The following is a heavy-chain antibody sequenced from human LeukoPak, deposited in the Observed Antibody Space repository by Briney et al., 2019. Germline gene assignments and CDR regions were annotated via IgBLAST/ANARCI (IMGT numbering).Heavy chain of an antibody. CDR1: GGSISSYY. D-gene: IGHD3-22*01. CDR2: IYYSGST. Sequence: SETLSLTCTVSGGSISSYYRSWIRQPPGKGLEWIGYIYYSGSTNYNPSLKSRVTISVDTSKNQFSLKLSSVTAADTAVYYCARHWEYYYDSPFDYWGQGTLVTVSS. V-gene: IGHV4-59*08. CDR3: ARHWEYYYDSPFDY. J-gene: IGHJ4*02.